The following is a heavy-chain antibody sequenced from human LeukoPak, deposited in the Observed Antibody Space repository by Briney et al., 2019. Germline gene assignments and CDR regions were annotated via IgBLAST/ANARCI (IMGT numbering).Heavy chain of an antibody. J-gene: IGHJ2*01. D-gene: IGHD6-19*01. CDR1: GYTFTSYG. Sequence: GASVKVSCKASGYTFTSYGISWVRQAPGQGLEWMGWINPKSGGTNYAQKFQGRVTMTRDTSISTAYMDLTSLRSDDTAVYYCALGVMWSVAVAGPALVWGRGTLVTVSS. V-gene: IGHV1-2*02. CDR3: ALGVMWSVAVAGPALV. CDR2: INPKSGGT.